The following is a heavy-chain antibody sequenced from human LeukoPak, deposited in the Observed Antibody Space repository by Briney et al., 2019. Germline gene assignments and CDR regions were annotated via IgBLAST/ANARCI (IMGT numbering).Heavy chain of an antibody. CDR1: GYTLTELS. D-gene: IGHD3-10*01. CDR2: FDPEDGET. J-gene: IGHJ4*02. Sequence: ASVKVSCKVSGYTLTELSMHWVRQAPGKGLEWMGGFDPEDGETIYAQKFQGRVTMTEDTSTDTVYMELSSLRSEDTAVYYCATAQERGFGELFPNWGQGTLVTVSS. CDR3: ATAQERGFGELFPN. V-gene: IGHV1-24*01.